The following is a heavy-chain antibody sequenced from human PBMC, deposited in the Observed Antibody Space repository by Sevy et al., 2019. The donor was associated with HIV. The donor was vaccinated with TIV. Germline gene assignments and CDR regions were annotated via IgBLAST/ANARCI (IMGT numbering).Heavy chain of an antibody. CDR1: GYTFSGYD. J-gene: IGHJ6*02. CDR2: MNPNSGNT. D-gene: IGHD3-22*01. Sequence: ASVKVSCKASGYTFSGYDINWVRLSTGQGLEWMGWMNPNSGNTGYEQKFQGRVTMTRNTSISTAYMELSSLRSEDTAVYYCAREASGYYSYHHYGLDVRGQGTTVTVSS. V-gene: IGHV1-8*01. CDR3: AREASGYYSYHHYGLDV.